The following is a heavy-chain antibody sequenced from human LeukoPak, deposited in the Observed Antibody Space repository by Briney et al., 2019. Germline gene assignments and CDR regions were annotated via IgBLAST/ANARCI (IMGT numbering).Heavy chain of an antibody. D-gene: IGHD1-26*01. CDR1: GFTFSSYG. J-gene: IGHJ3*02. CDR2: ISYDAESN. V-gene: IGHV3-30*03. CDR3: ARDQKWELLGAFDI. Sequence: GGSLRLSCVTSGFTFSSYGMHWVRQVPGKGLEWVAVISYDAESNYHVDSVKGRFTISRDNSKNTLYLQMNSLRAEDTAVYYCARDQKWELLGAFDIWGQGTMVTVSS.